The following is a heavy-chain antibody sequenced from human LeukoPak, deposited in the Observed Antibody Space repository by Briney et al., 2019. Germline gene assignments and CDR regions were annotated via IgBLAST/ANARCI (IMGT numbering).Heavy chain of an antibody. CDR2: IKRKTEGGTT. CDR1: GFSFSNAW. J-gene: IGHJ4*02. CDR3: TTGNFGPY. D-gene: IGHD3-10*01. Sequence: GGSLRLSCATSGFSFSNAWMNWVRQAPGKGLEWVGRIKRKTEGGTTDYAAPVKGRFTISRDDSKNTLYLQMNSLKTEDTAFYYCTTGNFGPYWGQGTLVTVSS. V-gene: IGHV3-15*07.